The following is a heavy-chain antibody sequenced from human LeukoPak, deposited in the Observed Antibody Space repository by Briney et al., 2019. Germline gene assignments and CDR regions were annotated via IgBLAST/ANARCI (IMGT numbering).Heavy chain of an antibody. J-gene: IGHJ5*02. D-gene: IGHD3-22*01. V-gene: IGHV4-59*01. CDR2: IYYSGRT. Sequence: PSETLSLTCSVSGGSISNYYWSWIRQPPGKGLEWIGYIYYSGRTNYNPSLKSRVTISVDTSKNQFSLKLSSVTAADTAVYYCARRGGYPNWFDPWGQGTLVTVSS. CDR1: GGSISNYY. CDR3: ARRGGYPNWFDP.